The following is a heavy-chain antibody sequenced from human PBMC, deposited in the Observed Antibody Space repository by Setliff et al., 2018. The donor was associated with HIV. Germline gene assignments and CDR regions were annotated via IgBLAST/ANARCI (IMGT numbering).Heavy chain of an antibody. CDR3: ARQTFYLSGSYRLYYFDY. V-gene: IGHV3-20*04. CDR1: GLTFDDWG. J-gene: IGHJ4*02. CDR2: IDWSGAGA. D-gene: IGHD3-16*02. Sequence: PGGSLRLSCAASGLTFDDWGMTWVRQAPGKGLEWVSSIDWSGAGATYTDSVKGRFTISRDNAKNSLYLQMNNLRAEDTAFYYCARQTFYLSGSYRLYYFDYWGPGTLVTV.